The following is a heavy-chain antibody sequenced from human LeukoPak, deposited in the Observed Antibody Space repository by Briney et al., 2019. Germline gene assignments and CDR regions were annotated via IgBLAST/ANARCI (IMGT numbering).Heavy chain of an antibody. CDR1: GFTFSSYS. CDR3: AKSPTVVPWEPAFDI. V-gene: IGHV3-21*04. D-gene: IGHD1-26*01. Sequence: GGSLRLSCAASGFTFSSYSMNWVRQAPGKGLEWVSSISSSSSYIYYADSVKGRFTISRDNAKNSLYLQMNSLRAEDTAVYYCAKSPTVVPWEPAFDIWGQGTMVTVSS. CDR2: ISSSSSYI. J-gene: IGHJ3*02.